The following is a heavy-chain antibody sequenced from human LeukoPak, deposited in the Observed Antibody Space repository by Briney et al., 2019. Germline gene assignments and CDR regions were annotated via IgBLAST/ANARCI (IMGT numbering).Heavy chain of an antibody. CDR3: ARHGAYSNAWDIFDY. V-gene: IGHV4-39*01. J-gene: IGHJ4*02. CDR2: SYYSGST. CDR1: GASIRGSSYY. Sequence: ASETVSFTCTVSGASIRGSSYYWAWIRQTPGKGRDWIGSSYYSGSTHYTPSLKSRVSISVDTSKNKVSLRVSSVTAADTAVYYCARHGAYSNAWDIFDYWGQGTLVSVSP. D-gene: IGHD5-18*01.